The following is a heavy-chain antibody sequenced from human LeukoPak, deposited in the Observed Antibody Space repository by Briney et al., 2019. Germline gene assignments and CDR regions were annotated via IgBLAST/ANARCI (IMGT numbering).Heavy chain of an antibody. J-gene: IGHJ4*02. D-gene: IGHD2-8*01. CDR3: ARGQVTKYFPLYYFNY. V-gene: IGHV3-33*01. Sequence: GGSLRLSCAASGFTFSSYGVHWVRQAPGKGLEWVAVIWYDGSNKYYADSVKGRFTISRDNSKNTLYLQMNSLRAEDTAVYYCARGQVTKYFPLYYFNYWGQGTLVTVSS. CDR2: IWYDGSNK. CDR1: GFTFSSYG.